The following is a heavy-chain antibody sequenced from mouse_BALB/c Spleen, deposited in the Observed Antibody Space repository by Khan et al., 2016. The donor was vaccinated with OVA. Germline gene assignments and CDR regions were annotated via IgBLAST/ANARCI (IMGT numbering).Heavy chain of an antibody. J-gene: IGHJ2*01. D-gene: IGHD2-4*01. CDR2: IYPGISDT. CDR1: GYSFTSYW. V-gene: IGHV1-5*01. Sequence: EVQLQQSGTVLARPGASVKMSCKASGYSFTSYWIHWVTQRPGQGLEWIGAIYPGISDTRHNQKFKGKAKLTAVTSANTAYMELSSLTNEDSAVYYCTRSYDSYYFDYWGQGTTLTVSS. CDR3: TRSYDSYYFDY.